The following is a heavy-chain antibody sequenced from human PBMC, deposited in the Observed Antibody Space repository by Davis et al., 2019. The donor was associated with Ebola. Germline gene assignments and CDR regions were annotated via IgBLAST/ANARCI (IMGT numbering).Heavy chain of an antibody. CDR1: GFTSSSYW. Sequence: HTGGSLRLSCAVSGFTSSSYWMHWVRQAPGKGLVWVSRINSDGSSTSYADSVKGRFTISRDNSKNTLYLQVNSLRAEDTALYYCARLACTSSSCYTGNYYYYYGVDVWGQGTTVTVSS. V-gene: IGHV3-74*01. D-gene: IGHD2-2*02. J-gene: IGHJ6*02. CDR3: ARLACTSSSCYTGNYYYYYGVDV. CDR2: INSDGSST.